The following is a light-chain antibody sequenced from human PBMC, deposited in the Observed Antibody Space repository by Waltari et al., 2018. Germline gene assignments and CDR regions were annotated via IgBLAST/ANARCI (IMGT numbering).Light chain of an antibody. V-gene: IGLV4-69*01. CDR1: SGHSNYV. J-gene: IGLJ2*01. CDR3: QTWDTGIQV. CDR2: LNPDGSH. Sequence: QLVLTQSPSASASLGASVKLTCTLSSGHSNYVIAWHQQLPEKGPRYLMKLNPDGSHSKGDGIPDRFSCSSSGAECYLTISSLQSEDEADYYCQTWDTGIQVFGGGTKLTVL.